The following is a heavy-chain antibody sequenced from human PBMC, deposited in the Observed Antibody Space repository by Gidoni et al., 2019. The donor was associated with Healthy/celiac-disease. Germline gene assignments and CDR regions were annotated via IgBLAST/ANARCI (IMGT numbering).Heavy chain of an antibody. V-gene: IGHV3-30-3*01. Sequence: EWVAVISYDGSNKYYADSVKGRFTISRDNSKNTLYLQMNSLRAEDTAVYYCARDPSTVVKYFQHWGQGTLVTVSS. CDR3: ARDPSTVVKYFQH. J-gene: IGHJ1*01. CDR2: ISYDGSNK. D-gene: IGHD4-17*01.